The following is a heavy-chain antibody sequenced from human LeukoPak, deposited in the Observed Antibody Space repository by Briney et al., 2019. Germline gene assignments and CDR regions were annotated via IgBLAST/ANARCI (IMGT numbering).Heavy chain of an antibody. CDR1: RYIFTNYG. CDR3: ARVGRDTAMPFDF. CDR2: INTNTGNP. Sequence: ASVKVSCKASRYIFTNYGVSWVRQAPGQGLEWMGRINTNTGNPTYAQGFTGRLVFSLDTSVTTAYLQISRLKAEDTAVYYCARVGRDTAMPFDFWGQGTMVTVSS. V-gene: IGHV7-4-1*02. J-gene: IGHJ3*01. D-gene: IGHD5-18*01.